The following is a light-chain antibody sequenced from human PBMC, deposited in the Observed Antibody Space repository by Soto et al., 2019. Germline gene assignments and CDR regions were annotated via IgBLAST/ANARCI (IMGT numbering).Light chain of an antibody. CDR2: ETS. Sequence: ESVVTQSPGTLSLSPGERATLSCRASQSIDSNYLSWYQQKPGQAPSLLIYETSTRATGVPARFSGSGSGTEFTLPITSLQSEDIAIYYCQHYDNWPFTFGQGTKVDI. J-gene: IGKJ2*01. CDR1: QSIDSN. V-gene: IGKV3-15*01. CDR3: QHYDNWPFT.